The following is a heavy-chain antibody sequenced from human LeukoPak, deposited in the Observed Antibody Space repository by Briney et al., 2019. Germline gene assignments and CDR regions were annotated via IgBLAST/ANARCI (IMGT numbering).Heavy chain of an antibody. CDR2: IRYDGSNK. Sequence: PGGSLRLSCAASGFTFSSYGMHWVRQAPGKGLEWVAFIRYDGSNKYYADSVKGRFTISRDNSKNTLYLQMNSLRAEDTAVYYCAKGKLAARPHYFDYWGQGTLVTVSS. CDR3: AKGKLAARPHYFDY. D-gene: IGHD6-6*01. CDR1: GFTFSSYG. J-gene: IGHJ4*02. V-gene: IGHV3-30*02.